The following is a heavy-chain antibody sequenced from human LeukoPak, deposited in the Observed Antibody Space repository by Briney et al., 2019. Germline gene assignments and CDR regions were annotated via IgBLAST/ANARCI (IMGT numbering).Heavy chain of an antibody. V-gene: IGHV4-30-2*01. CDR2: IYHSGST. Sequence: SETLSPTFTVPGGSISSGGYYWSWIRQPPGKGLEWIGYIYHSGSTYYNPSLKSRVTISVDRSKNQFSLKLSSVTAADTAVYYCARGTDYGDSDYWGQGTLVTVSS. D-gene: IGHD4-17*01. CDR3: ARGTDYGDSDY. CDR1: GGSISSGGYY. J-gene: IGHJ4*02.